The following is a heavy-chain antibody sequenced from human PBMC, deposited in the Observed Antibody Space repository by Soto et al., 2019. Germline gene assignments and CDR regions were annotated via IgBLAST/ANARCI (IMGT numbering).Heavy chain of an antibody. CDR1: GFTFSRYG. Sequence: GGSLRLACAASGFTFSRYGMNWLRQAPGKGLEWVASISSSTSYVYYADSVKGRFSHSRDNAKNILYLEMYALRTEDTAVYYCARDPSEGRVGNWFESWGQGTLVTVSS. CDR3: ARDPSEGRVGNWFES. J-gene: IGHJ5*01. D-gene: IGHD2-2*01. CDR2: ISSSTSYV. V-gene: IGHV3-21*06.